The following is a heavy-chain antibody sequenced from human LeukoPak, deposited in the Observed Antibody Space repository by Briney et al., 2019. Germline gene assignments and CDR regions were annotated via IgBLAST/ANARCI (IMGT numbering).Heavy chain of an antibody. CDR2: ISSSSSTI. D-gene: IGHD5-12*01. Sequence: GGSLRLSCAASGFTFSSYRMTWVRQAPGKGLEWVSYISSSSSTIYYADSVKGRFTISRDNAKNSLYLQMNSLRDEDTAVYYCARGDVDIVATVRFYYYGMDVWGQGTTVTVSS. CDR1: GFTFSSYR. CDR3: ARGDVDIVATVRFYYYGMDV. V-gene: IGHV3-48*02. J-gene: IGHJ6*02.